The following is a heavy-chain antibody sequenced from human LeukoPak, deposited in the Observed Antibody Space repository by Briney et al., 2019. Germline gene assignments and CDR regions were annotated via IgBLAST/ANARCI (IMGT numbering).Heavy chain of an antibody. V-gene: IGHV1-18*01. J-gene: IGHJ5*02. D-gene: IGHD4-17*01. CDR2: ISAYNGNT. CDR3: ARYADYGDYNWFDP. Sequence: ASVKVSCKASGYTFTSYGISWVRQAPGQGLEWMGWISAYNGNTNYAQKFQGRVTITTDESTSTAYMELSSLRSEDTAVYYCARYADYGDYNWFDPWGQGTLVAVSS. CDR1: GYTFTSYG.